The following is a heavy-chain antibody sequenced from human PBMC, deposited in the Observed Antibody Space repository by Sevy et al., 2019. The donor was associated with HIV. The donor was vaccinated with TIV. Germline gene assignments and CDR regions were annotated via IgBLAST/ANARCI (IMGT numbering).Heavy chain of an antibody. J-gene: IGHJ4*02. V-gene: IGHV3-23*01. D-gene: IGHD6-19*01. CDR3: AKDLAAVEVCGDYAY. CDR2: ISGSGGST. Sequence: GGSLRLSCAASGFTFTVQAMGWVRQAPGKGLEWISSISGSGGSTYYADSVKGRFTISRDNSKNTLYLEMNSLRGEDTAVYYSAKDLAAVEVCGDYAYWGQGTLVTVSS. CDR1: GFTFTVQA.